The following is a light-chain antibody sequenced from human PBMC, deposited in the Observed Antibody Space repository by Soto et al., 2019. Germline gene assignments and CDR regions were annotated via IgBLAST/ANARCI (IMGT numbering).Light chain of an antibody. J-gene: IGKJ1*01. CDR1: QSVSSSY. V-gene: IGKV3-20*01. CDR2: GAS. CDR3: HQYGSSRT. Sequence: EIGLTQSPGTLSLSPGERATLSCRASQSVSSSYLAWYQQKPGQAPRLLIYGASSRATGIPDRFSGSGSGTDFTLTISRLEPEDFAVYYCHQYGSSRTFGQGTKVEIK.